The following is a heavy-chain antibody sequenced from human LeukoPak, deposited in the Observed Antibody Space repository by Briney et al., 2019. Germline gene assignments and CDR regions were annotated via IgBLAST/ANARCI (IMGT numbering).Heavy chain of an antibody. D-gene: IGHD3-10*01. Sequence: GGSLRLSCAASGFTFSSYAMHWVRQAPGKGLEWVAVISYGGSNKYYADSVKGRFTISRDNSKNTLYLQMNSLRAEDTAVYYCARDRILWFGLYYFDYWGQGTLITVSS. CDR1: GFTFSSYA. J-gene: IGHJ4*02. V-gene: IGHV3-30-3*01. CDR2: ISYGGSNK. CDR3: ARDRILWFGLYYFDY.